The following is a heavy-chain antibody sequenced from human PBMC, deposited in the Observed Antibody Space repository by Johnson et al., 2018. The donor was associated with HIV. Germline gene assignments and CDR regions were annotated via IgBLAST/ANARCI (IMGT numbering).Heavy chain of an antibody. CDR3: ARGEEAYCGGDCYPGAFDI. V-gene: IGHV3-33*01. CDR2: MWYDGSNK. Sequence: QVKLVESGGGVVQPGGSLRLSCAASAFTFSSYGMHWVRQAPGRGLEWVAVMWYDGSNKYYADSVKGRFTISRDNAKNSLYLQMNSLRAEDTALYYCARGEEAYCGGDCYPGAFDIWGQGTMVTVSS. CDR1: AFTFSSYG. J-gene: IGHJ3*02. D-gene: IGHD2-21*01.